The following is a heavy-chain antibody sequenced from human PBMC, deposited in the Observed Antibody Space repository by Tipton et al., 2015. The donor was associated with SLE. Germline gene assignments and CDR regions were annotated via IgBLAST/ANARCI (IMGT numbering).Heavy chain of an antibody. V-gene: IGHV4-4*08. J-gene: IGHJ4*02. Sequence: TLSLTCTVSGGSMNDYYWSWIRQPPGKGLDWIGYFYTSGNTNYNPSLKNRVTISVDTSKNQFSLRLTSVTAADTAIYYCAGLTGGPYYFDYWGQGALVTVSS. D-gene: IGHD7-27*01. CDR1: GGSMNDYY. CDR2: FYTSGNT. CDR3: AGLTGGPYYFDY.